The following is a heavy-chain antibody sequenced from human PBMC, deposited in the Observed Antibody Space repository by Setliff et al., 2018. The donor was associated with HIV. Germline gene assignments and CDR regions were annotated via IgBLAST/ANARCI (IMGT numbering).Heavy chain of an antibody. V-gene: IGHV4-34*01. CDR3: ARRQQLRWAWMASSYYYALDV. CDR1: SESFTNYY. Sequence: SETLSLTCTVDSESFTNYYWSWIRQPPGKGLEWIGEIDHGGSTRYNPSLKSRITMSVDTSKNQFPLRLSSVTAADTAVYYCARRQQLRWAWMASSYYYALDVWGPGTTVTVSS. D-gene: IGHD6-13*01. CDR2: IDHGGST. J-gene: IGHJ6*02.